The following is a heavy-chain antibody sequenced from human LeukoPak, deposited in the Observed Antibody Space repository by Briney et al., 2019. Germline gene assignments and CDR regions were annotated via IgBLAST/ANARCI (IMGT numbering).Heavy chain of an antibody. CDR2: INPNSGGT. CDR3: ARDIGGTTDAFDI. D-gene: IGHD1-7*01. V-gene: IGHV1-2*02. CDR1: GYTFTGYY. Sequence: ASVKVSCKASGYTFTGYYMHWVRQAPGQGLEWMGWINPNSGGTNYAQKFQGRVTMPRDTSISTAYMELSRLRSDDTAAYYCARDIGGTTDAFDIWGQGTMVTVSS. J-gene: IGHJ3*02.